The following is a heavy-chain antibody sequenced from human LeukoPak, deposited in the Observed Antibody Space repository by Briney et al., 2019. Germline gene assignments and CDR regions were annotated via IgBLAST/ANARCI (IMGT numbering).Heavy chain of an antibody. CDR1: GFTFNDYG. D-gene: IGHD3-10*01. J-gene: IGHJ4*02. V-gene: IGHV3-23*01. CDR2: ISSSGGET. Sequence: GGSLRLSCAASGFTFNDYGMNWVSQAPGKGLEWVASISSSGGETYLADSLKGRFTVSRDNSKNTLYLQMNSLRAEDTAVYYCARKSYAPGSLSFSDYWGQGTPVTVSS. CDR3: ARKSYAPGSLSFSDY.